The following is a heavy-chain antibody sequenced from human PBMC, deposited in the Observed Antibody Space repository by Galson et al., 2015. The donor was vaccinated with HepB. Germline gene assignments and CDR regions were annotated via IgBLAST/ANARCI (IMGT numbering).Heavy chain of an antibody. CDR3: ARSTRGAFDF. D-gene: IGHD3-10*01. CDR2: MTSDMKTI. Sequence: SLRLSCAASGFIFSIYSMNWVRQAPGKGLEWVSYMTSDMKTIYYADSVKGRFTISRDNDKNSLFLQMNSLRDEDTAVYYCARSTRGAFDFWGQGTMVTVSS. J-gene: IGHJ3*01. V-gene: IGHV3-48*02. CDR1: GFIFSIYS.